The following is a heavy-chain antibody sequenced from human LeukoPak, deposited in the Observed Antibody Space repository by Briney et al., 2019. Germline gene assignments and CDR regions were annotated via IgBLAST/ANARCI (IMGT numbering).Heavy chain of an antibody. Sequence: ASMKVSCKASGYTFTSYYMHWVRQAPGQGLEWMGIINPSGGSTSYAQKFQGRVTMTRDTSTSTVYMELSSLRSEDTAVYHCARDPDQWLPRDYWGQGTLVTVSS. J-gene: IGHJ4*02. CDR1: GYTFTSYY. CDR2: INPSGGST. V-gene: IGHV1-46*01. D-gene: IGHD6-19*01. CDR3: ARDPDQWLPRDY.